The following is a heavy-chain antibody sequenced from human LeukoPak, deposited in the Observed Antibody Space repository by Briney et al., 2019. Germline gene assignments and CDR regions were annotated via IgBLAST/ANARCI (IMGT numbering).Heavy chain of an antibody. J-gene: IGHJ5*02. V-gene: IGHV1-69*06. Sequence: SSVKVSCKASGGTFSSYAISWVRQAPGQGLEWMGGIIPIFGTANYAQKFQGRVTITADKSTSTAYMELSSLRSEDTAVYYCARENLTMIVSLNWFDPWGQGTLVTVSS. CDR1: GGTFSSYA. CDR3: ARENLTMIVSLNWFDP. CDR2: IIPIFGTA. D-gene: IGHD3-22*01.